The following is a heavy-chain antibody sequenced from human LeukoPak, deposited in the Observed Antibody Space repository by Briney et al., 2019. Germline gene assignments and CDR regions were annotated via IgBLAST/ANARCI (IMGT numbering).Heavy chain of an antibody. V-gene: IGHV3-21*06. CDR2: ITSGGTCT. J-gene: IGHJ4*02. D-gene: IGHD3-9*01. CDR1: GFTFSTYN. CDR3: ARGHYDILTASYKWTPDY. Sequence: GGSLRLSCAASGFTFSTYNMNWVRQAPGKGLEWVSSITSGGTCTYYADSVKGRFTTSRDNAKNSLSLQLSSLRAEDTAVYYCARGHYDILTASYKWTPDYWGQGILVTVSS.